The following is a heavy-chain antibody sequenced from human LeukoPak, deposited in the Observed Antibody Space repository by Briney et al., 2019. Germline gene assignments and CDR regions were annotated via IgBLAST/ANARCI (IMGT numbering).Heavy chain of an antibody. CDR1: GGTFSSYA. D-gene: IGHD3-9*01. CDR2: IIPIFGTA. CDR3: ARGLEIMILTGPSDY. J-gene: IGHJ4*02. V-gene: IGHV1-69*13. Sequence: VASVKVSCKASGGTFSSYAISWVRQAPGQGLEWMGGIIPIFGTANYEQKFQGRVTITADESTSTAYMELSSLRSEDTAVYYCARGLEIMILTGPSDYWGQGTLVTVSS.